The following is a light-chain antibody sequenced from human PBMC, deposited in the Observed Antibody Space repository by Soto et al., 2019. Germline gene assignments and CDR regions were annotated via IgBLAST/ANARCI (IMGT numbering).Light chain of an antibody. Sequence: DIQMTQSPSSLSASVGDRVTITCRASQSISSYLNWYQQKPGKAPKLLIYAASSLQRGVPSRFSGSGSGTDFTLTISRLQPEDFATYYCQQSYGTPHTFGQGTKLEIK. CDR1: QSISSY. CDR3: QQSYGTPHT. V-gene: IGKV1-39*01. J-gene: IGKJ2*01. CDR2: AAS.